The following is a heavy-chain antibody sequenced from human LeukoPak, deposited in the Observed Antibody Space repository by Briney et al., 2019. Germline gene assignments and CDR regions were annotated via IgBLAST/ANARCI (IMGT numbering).Heavy chain of an antibody. D-gene: IGHD4-23*01. CDR2: MNPNSGNT. J-gene: IGHJ4*02. V-gene: IGHV1-8*01. CDR1: GYTFTSYD. Sequence: ASVKVSCKASGYTFTSYDINWVRQATGQGLEWMGWMNPNSGNTGYAQKFQGRVTMTRNTSISTAYMELSSLRSEDTAVYYSARGPQSDGGNFDYWGQGTLVTVSS. CDR3: ARGPQSDGGNFDY.